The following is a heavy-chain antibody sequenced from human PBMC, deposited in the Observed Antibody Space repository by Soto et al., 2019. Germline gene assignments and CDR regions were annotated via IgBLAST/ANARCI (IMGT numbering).Heavy chain of an antibody. CDR3: ARERYPVISDGMDV. V-gene: IGHV1-2*02. Sequence: QVQLVQSGADVKTPGASVRVSCKASGYTFTGYYVHWVREAPGQGLEWMGWINPETGGTSYAQKFQGRVTLSRDTSINTAYLELRRLRFDDAAVYFCARERYPVISDGMDVWGQGTTVTVSS. CDR2: INPETGGT. D-gene: IGHD2-21*01. J-gene: IGHJ6*02. CDR1: GYTFTGYY.